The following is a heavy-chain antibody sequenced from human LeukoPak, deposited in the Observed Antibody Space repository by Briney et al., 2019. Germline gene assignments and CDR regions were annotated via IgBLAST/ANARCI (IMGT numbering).Heavy chain of an antibody. CDR1: GYTFTSYD. J-gene: IGHJ3*02. CDR3: ARLDTVNAFDI. CDR2: MNPNSGNT. D-gene: IGHD5-18*01. Sequence: ASVKVSCKASGYTFTSYDINWVRQATGQGLEWMGWMNPNSGNTGYAQKFQGSVTITRNTSISTAYMELSSLRSEDTAVYYCARLDTVNAFDIWGQGTMVTVSS. V-gene: IGHV1-8*03.